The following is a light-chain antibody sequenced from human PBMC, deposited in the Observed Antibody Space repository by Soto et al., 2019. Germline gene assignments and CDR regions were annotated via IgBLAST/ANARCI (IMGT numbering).Light chain of an antibody. V-gene: IGLV2-14*01. Sequence: QSALTQPASVSGSPGQSITISCSGTSSDIGTYDHVAWFQQFPGKTPKLMIYSVSNRPSGVSYRFSGSKSGNTASLTISGLQAEDEADYYCISYTVSRSYVFGTGTKATAL. J-gene: IGLJ1*01. CDR3: ISYTVSRSYV. CDR2: SVS. CDR1: SSDIGTYDH.